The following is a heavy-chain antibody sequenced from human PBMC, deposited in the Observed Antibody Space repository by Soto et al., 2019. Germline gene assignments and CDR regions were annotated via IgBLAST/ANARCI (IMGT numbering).Heavy chain of an antibody. D-gene: IGHD3-22*01. V-gene: IGHV3-23*01. CDR3: AKDGEYYDSSGPAAFDY. Sequence: VQLLESGGGLVQPGGSLRLSCAASGFTFSTYAMSWVRQAPGKGLEWVSAISGSGGSTYYADSVKGRFTISRDNSNKTLYLQMNSLRAEGTAVYYCAKDGEYYDSSGPAAFDYWGQGTMVTVSS. CDR1: GFTFSTYA. J-gene: IGHJ4*02. CDR2: ISGSGGST.